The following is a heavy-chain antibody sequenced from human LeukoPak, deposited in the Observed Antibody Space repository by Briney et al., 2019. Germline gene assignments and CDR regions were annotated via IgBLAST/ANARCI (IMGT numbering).Heavy chain of an antibody. Sequence: PGGSLRLSCAASGFTVSSNYMSRVRQAPGKGLEWVSLIDSGGNTYYGDSVRGRFTISRDNSKNTLYLQMNSLRAEDTAVYYCARVAFRSSSYISGIDYWGQGNLVTVSS. CDR1: GFTVSSNY. V-gene: IGHV3-53*01. CDR3: ARVAFRSSSYISGIDY. CDR2: IDSGGNT. J-gene: IGHJ4*02. D-gene: IGHD6-6*01.